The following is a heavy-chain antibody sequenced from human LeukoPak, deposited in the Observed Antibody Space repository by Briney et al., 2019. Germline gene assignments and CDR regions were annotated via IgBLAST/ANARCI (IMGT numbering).Heavy chain of an antibody. CDR2: IYYTGST. V-gene: IGHV4-59*02. J-gene: IGHJ4*02. CDR3: ASRKLGNDY. D-gene: IGHD7-27*01. CDR1: GGSVSDYY. Sequence: SETLSLTCTISGGSVSDYYWSWIRQSPGKGLEWIGYIYYTGSTSYNPSLTSRVTISADTSKNEFSLKLNSVTAADTAVYYCASRKLGNDYWGQGTLVSVSS.